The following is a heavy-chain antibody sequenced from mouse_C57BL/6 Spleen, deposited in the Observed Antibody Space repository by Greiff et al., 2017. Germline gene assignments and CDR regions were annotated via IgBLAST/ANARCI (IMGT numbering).Heavy chain of an antibody. Sequence: VQLQQSGAELVRPGTSVKMSCKASGYTFTNYWIGWAKQRPGHGLEWIGDIYPGGGYTNYNEKFKGKATLTADKSSSTAYMQFSSLTSEDSAIYYCARRSYGSSPYYFDYWGQGTTLTVSS. V-gene: IGHV1-63*01. CDR3: ARRSYGSSPYYFDY. CDR2: IYPGGGYT. J-gene: IGHJ2*01. CDR1: GYTFTNYW. D-gene: IGHD1-1*01.